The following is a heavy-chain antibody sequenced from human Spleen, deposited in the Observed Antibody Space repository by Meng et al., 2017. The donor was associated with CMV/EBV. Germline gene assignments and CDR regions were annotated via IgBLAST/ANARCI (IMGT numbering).Heavy chain of an antibody. CDR2: IIPIFGTA. CDR1: GGTFRSYA. D-gene: IGHD5-24*01. Sequence: ASGGTFRSYAISWVRQAPGQGLEWMGGIIPIFGTANYAQKFQGRVTITTDESTSTAYMELSSLRSEDTAVYYCARGRDGYNYYYFDYWGQGTLVTVSS. CDR3: ARGRDGYNYYYFDY. J-gene: IGHJ4*02. V-gene: IGHV1-69*05.